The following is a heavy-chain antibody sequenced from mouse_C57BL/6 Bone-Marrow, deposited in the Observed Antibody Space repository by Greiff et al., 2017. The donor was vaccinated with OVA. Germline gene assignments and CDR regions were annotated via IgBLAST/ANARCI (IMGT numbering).Heavy chain of an antibody. CDR2: IWSGGST. J-gene: IGHJ3*01. CDR3: ARNYYGSSWIAY. Sequence: VKLVESGPGLVQPSQSLSITCTVSGFSLTSYGVHWVRQSPGKGLEWLGVIWSGGSTDYNAAFISRLSISKDNSKSQVFFKMNSLQADDTAIYYCARNYYGSSWIAYWGQGTLVTVSA. V-gene: IGHV2-2*01. D-gene: IGHD1-1*01. CDR1: GFSLTSYG.